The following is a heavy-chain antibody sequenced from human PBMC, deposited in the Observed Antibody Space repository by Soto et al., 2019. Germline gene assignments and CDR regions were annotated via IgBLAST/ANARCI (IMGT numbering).Heavy chain of an antibody. CDR2: MYYNGNI. CDR3: ARTTAVPNSLRSRYFFDY. CDR1: GGSISNYY. Sequence: SETLSLTCNVSGGSISNYYWTWVRQSPEKGLEWIGYMYYNGNINYNPSLKSRVTISVDLSKNQFSLRLSSVTTADTALYYCARTTAVPNSLRSRYFFDYWGQGTLVTVSS. V-gene: IGHV4-59*01. D-gene: IGHD4-17*01. J-gene: IGHJ4*02.